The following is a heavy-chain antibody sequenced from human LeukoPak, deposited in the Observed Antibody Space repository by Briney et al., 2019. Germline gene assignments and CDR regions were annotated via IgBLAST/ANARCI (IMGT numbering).Heavy chain of an antibody. CDR2: ISSSSSYI. V-gene: IGHV3-21*01. D-gene: IGHD3-9*01. Sequence: KAGGSLRLSCAASGFTFDDYGMSWVRQAPGKGLEWVSSISSSSSYIYYADSVKGRFTISRDNAKNSLYLQMNSLRAEDTAVYYCARDPYDILTGYYSYWGQGTLVTVSS. CDR3: ARDPYDILTGYYSY. J-gene: IGHJ4*02. CDR1: GFTFDDYG.